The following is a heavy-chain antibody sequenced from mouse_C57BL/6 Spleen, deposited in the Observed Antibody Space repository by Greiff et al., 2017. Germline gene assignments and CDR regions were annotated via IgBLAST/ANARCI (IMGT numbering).Heavy chain of an antibody. CDR3: AREDYYYGSSPAWFAY. Sequence: EVKLMESGGGLVKPGGSLKLSCAASGFTFSSYAMSWVRQTPEKRLEWVATISDGGSYTYYPDNVKGRFTISRDNAKNNLYLQMSHLKSEDTALYYWAREDYYYGSSPAWFAYWGQGTLVTVSA. CDR1: GFTFSSYA. CDR2: ISDGGSYT. J-gene: IGHJ3*01. D-gene: IGHD1-1*01. V-gene: IGHV5-4*01.